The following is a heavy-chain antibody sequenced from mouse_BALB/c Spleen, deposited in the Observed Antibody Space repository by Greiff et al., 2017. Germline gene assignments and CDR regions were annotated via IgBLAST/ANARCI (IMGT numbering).Heavy chain of an antibody. CDR1: GFSLTSYG. V-gene: IGHV2-9*02. CDR2: IWAGGST. Sequence: LVAPSQSLSITCTVSGFSLTSYGVHWVRQPPGKGLEWLGVIWAGGSTNYNSALMSRLSISKDNSKSQVFLKMNSLQTDDTAMYYCARGYGSSPAWFAYWGQGTLVTVSA. J-gene: IGHJ3*01. D-gene: IGHD1-1*01. CDR3: ARGYGSSPAWFAY.